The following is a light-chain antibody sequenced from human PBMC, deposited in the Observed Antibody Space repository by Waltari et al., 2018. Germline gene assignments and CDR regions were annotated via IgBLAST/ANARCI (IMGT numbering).Light chain of an antibody. Sequence: ERVMTQSPVTLSVSPGGSATLSCRASQTVGTSLAWYQQKAGQAPRLLIHGASTRATAIPARFSGSGTGTEFTLTISSLQPEDSAVYFCQQYHTWPPITFGQGTRLEI. CDR2: GAS. V-gene: IGKV3-15*01. J-gene: IGKJ5*01. CDR1: QTVGTS. CDR3: QQYHTWPPIT.